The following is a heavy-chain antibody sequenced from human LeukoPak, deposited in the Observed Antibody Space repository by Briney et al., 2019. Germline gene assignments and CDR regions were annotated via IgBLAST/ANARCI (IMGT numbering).Heavy chain of an antibody. D-gene: IGHD3-10*01. Sequence: GGSLRLSCAASGFTFSSYAMSWVRQAPGKGLEWVSAISGSGGNTYYADSVKGRFTISRDNSKNTLYLQMNSLRAEDTAVYYCATRSGSYPDYWGQGTLVTVTS. V-gene: IGHV3-23*01. CDR2: ISGSGGNT. CDR1: GFTFSSYA. CDR3: ATRSGSYPDY. J-gene: IGHJ4*02.